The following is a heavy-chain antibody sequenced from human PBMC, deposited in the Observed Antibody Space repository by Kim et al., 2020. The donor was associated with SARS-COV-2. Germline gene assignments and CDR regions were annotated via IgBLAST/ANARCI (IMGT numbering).Heavy chain of an antibody. D-gene: IGHD4-17*01. Sequence: TNYAQRLKGRVTLTRDTSTNTVYMELSSLGSDDTAVYYCASSEAVTIDYWGQGTQVTVSS. CDR2: T. V-gene: IGHV1-46*04. CDR3: ASSEAVTIDY. J-gene: IGHJ4*02.